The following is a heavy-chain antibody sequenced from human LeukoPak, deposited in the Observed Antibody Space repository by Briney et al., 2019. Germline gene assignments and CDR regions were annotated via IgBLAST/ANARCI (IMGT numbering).Heavy chain of an antibody. Sequence: RGSLRLSCAASGFTFSTYSMNWVRQAPGKGLEWVSYISSSSSTIYCADSVKGRFTISRDNAKNSLYLQMNSLRAEDTAVYYCARGSTYYDSSGQVPFDYWGQGTLVTVSS. D-gene: IGHD3-22*01. CDR3: ARGSTYYDSSGQVPFDY. CDR2: ISSSSSTI. CDR1: GFTFSTYS. V-gene: IGHV3-48*01. J-gene: IGHJ4*02.